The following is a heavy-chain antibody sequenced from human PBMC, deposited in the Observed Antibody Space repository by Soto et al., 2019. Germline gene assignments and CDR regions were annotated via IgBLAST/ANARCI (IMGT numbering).Heavy chain of an antibody. CDR2: IYATGTT. V-gene: IGHV4-4*07. D-gene: IGHD3-22*01. CDR1: GASISGVY. Sequence: SETLSLTCTVSGASISGVYWSWIRKSAGKGLEWIGRIYATGTTDYNPSLKSRVMMSVDTSKKQFSLKFRSVTAADTAVYYCARVGPWVPYYYDSSPYTFVNWFDPWGQGTLVTVSS. CDR3: ARVGPWVPYYYDSSPYTFVNWFDP. J-gene: IGHJ5*02.